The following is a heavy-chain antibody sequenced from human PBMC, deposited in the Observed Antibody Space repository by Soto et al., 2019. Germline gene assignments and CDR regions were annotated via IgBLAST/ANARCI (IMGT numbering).Heavy chain of an antibody. V-gene: IGHV1-69*13. CDR3: ARALGYCSGGSCYGFSFWFDP. D-gene: IGHD2-15*01. CDR1: GCTFSSYA. Sequence: ASVKVSCKASGCTFSSYAISWVRQAPGQGLEWMGGIIPIFGTANYAQKFQGRVTITADESTSTAYMELSSLRSEDTAVYYCARALGYCSGGSCYGFSFWFDPWGQGTLVTVSS. CDR2: IIPIFGTA. J-gene: IGHJ5*02.